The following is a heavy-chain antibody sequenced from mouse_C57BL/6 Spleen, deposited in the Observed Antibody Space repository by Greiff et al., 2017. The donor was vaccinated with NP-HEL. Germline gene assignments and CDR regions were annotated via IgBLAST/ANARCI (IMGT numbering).Heavy chain of an antibody. Sequence: VQLQQPGAELVRPGSSVKLSCKASGYTFTSYWMHWVKQRPIQGLEWIGNIDPSDSETHYNQKFKDKATLTVDKSSSTAYMQLSSLTSEDSAVYYCARLGYYYARDYWGQGTSVTVSS. CDR3: ARLGYYYARDY. CDR2: IDPSDSET. D-gene: IGHD4-1*01. V-gene: IGHV1-52*01. J-gene: IGHJ4*01. CDR1: GYTFTSYW.